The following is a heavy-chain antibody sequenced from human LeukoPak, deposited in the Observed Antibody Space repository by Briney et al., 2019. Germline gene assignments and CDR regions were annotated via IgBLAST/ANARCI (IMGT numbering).Heavy chain of an antibody. CDR1: GFTFSHYG. Sequence: GGSPRLSCEVSGFTFSHYGMSWVRQAPGKGPEWVAGFNGRGDSTYYAESVRGRFTISRDTSKNTLYLQVSSLRVEDTAVYYCARDPYYYDSSAFCPFDYWGQGTLVTVSS. CDR3: ARDPYYYDSSAFCPFDY. CDR2: FNGRGDST. J-gene: IGHJ4*02. V-gene: IGHV3-23*01. D-gene: IGHD3-22*01.